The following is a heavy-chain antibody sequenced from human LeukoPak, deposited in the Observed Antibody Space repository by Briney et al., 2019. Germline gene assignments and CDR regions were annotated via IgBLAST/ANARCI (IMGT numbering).Heavy chain of an antibody. J-gene: IGHJ5*02. V-gene: IGHV3-30*03. CDR3: ARDPYGDYELGWFDP. CDR2: ISYDGSNK. CDR1: GFTFSSYG. Sequence: GGSLRLSCAASGFTFSSYGMHWVRQAPGKGLEWVAVISYDGSNKYYADSVKGRFTISRDNSKNTLYLQMNSLRAEDTAVYYCARDPYGDYELGWFDPWGQGTLVTVSS. D-gene: IGHD4-17*01.